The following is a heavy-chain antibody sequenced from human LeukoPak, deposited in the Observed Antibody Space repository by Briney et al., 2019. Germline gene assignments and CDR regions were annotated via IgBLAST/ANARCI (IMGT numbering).Heavy chain of an antibody. CDR1: GGSISSSSYY. D-gene: IGHD3-10*01. V-gene: IGHV4-39*07. CDR3: ASSRGSHMDV. CDR2: IYYSGST. Sequence: SETLSLTCTVSGGSISSSSYYWGWIRQPPGKGLEWIGSIYYSGSTYYNPSLKSRVTMSVDTSKNQFSLKLSSVTAADTAVYYCASSRGSHMDVWGKGTTVTVSS. J-gene: IGHJ6*03.